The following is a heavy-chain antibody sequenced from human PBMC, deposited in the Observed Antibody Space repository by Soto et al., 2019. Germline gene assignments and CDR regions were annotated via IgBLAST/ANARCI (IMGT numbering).Heavy chain of an antibody. J-gene: IGHJ4*02. CDR1: GFTFSTYA. CDR3: ASQVPTHSSSWYYFDY. Sequence: GGSLRLSCAASGFTFSTYAMHWVRQAPGKGLEWVALISYDGSNKYYADSVKGRFTISRDNSKNTLYLQMNSLRAEDTAVYYCASQVPTHSSSWYYFDYWGQGTLVTVSS. CDR2: ISYDGSNK. D-gene: IGHD6-13*01. V-gene: IGHV3-30-3*01.